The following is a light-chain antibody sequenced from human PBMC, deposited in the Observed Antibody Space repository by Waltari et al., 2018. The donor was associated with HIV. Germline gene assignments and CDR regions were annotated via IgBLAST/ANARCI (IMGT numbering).Light chain of an antibody. CDR1: TNDISTYNF. V-gene: IGLV2-14*01. CDR3: SSYTTRASVV. J-gene: IGLJ2*01. CDR2: EVN. Sequence: QSALTQPASVSGSPGQSITISCTGPTNDISTYNFVSWYQQSPGVAPLLISFEVNSRPAGISDRFSGSKSGATASLTISGLQAEDEAVYFGSSYTTRASVVFGGGTKLTVL.